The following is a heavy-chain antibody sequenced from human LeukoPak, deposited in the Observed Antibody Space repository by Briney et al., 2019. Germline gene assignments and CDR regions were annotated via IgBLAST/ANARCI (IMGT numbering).Heavy chain of an antibody. V-gene: IGHV3-23*01. D-gene: IGHD3-3*01. CDR3: ARDERLLSFLK. J-gene: IGHJ4*02. Sequence: GGSLRLSCAGSGFTLSYYAMTWVRQAPGKGLEWVSSIRSGDGSTYYADSVKGRFTISRDNSKNTLYLQMNSLRAEDTAIYYCARDERLLSFLKWGQGTLVTVSS. CDR2: IRSGDGST. CDR1: GFTLSYYA.